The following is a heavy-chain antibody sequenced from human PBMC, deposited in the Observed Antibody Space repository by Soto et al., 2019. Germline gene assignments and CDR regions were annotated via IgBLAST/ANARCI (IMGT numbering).Heavy chain of an antibody. CDR1: GGTFSSYT. CDR2: IIPIFGTA. J-gene: IGHJ6*02. D-gene: IGHD3-10*01. V-gene: IGHV1-69*12. CDR3: AGEGGSGSYRYYARDV. Sequence: QVQLVQSGAEVKKPGSSVKVSCKASGGTFSSYTITWVRQAPGQGLEWMGGIIPIFGTANYAQKFQGRVTITADESTSTAYMELSSLRSEDPAVYYWAGEGGSGSYRYYARDVWGQGTTVTVSS.